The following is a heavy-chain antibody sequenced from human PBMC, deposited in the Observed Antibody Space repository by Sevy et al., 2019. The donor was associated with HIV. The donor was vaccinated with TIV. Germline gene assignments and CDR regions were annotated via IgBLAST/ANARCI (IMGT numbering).Heavy chain of an antibody. D-gene: IGHD3-10*01. CDR1: GFTISSYW. V-gene: IGHV3-7*01. CDR3: VRAMASADSF. J-gene: IGHJ4*02. CDR2: INQDGSTK. Sequence: GGSLRLSCAASGFTISSYWMLWVRQAPGKGLEWVANINQDGSTKYYLDSVKGRFTISKDNAKNSVVRQMNSLTAEDTGVYFCVRAMASADSFWGQGTLVTVSS.